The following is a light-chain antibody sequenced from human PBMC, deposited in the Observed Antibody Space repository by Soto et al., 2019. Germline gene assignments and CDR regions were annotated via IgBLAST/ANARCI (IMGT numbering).Light chain of an antibody. CDR2: GAS. V-gene: IGKV3-15*01. J-gene: IGKJ1*01. CDR1: QSVSSS. CDR3: QQYNDWWT. Sequence: EIVMTQSPATLSVSPGERATLSCRASQSVSSSLAWYQQKRGQAPRLLIYGASTSATGFPARFSGSGSGTEFTLTISSLQSEDFAVYYCQQYNDWWTFGQGTKVEIK.